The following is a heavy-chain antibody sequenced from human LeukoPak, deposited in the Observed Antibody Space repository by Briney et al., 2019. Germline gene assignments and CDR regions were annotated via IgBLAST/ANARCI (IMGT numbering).Heavy chain of an antibody. J-gene: IGHJ4*02. CDR1: GFTFSSYS. CDR2: ISSSSSTI. V-gene: IGHV3-48*01. CDR3: ASYYYDGSGVYYFDY. D-gene: IGHD3-22*01. Sequence: PGGSLRLSCAASGFTFSSYSMNWVRQAPGKGLEWVSYISSSSSTIYYADSVKGRFTISRDNAKNSLYLQMNSLRAEDTAVYYCASYYYDGSGVYYFDYWGQGTLVTVSS.